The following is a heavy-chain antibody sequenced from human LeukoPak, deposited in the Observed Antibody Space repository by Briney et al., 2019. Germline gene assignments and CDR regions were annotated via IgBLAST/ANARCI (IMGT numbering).Heavy chain of an antibody. J-gene: IGHJ5*02. CDR1: GGSFSGYY. CDR2: INHSGST. CDR3: ARGPWFDP. V-gene: IGHV4-34*01. Sequence: SETLSLTCAVYGGSFSGYYWSWIRQPPGKGLEWIGEINHSGSTNYNPSLKSRVTISADTSKNQFSLKLSSVTAADTAVYYCARGPWFDPWGQGTLVTVSS.